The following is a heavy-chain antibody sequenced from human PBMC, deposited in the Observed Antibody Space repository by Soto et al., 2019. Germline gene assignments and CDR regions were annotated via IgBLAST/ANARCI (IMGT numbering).Heavy chain of an antibody. CDR3: AREDDGGDRDYYGLDV. J-gene: IGHJ6*02. D-gene: IGHD2-21*02. CDR2: IHYSGSI. V-gene: IGHV4-30-4*08. Sequence: SETLSVTCTVSGGSISYEYYHWTWIRQSPGKGLEWIGYIHYSGSIIYNPSFKSRVTISVDTSKNQFSLQLSSVTAADTAVYFCAREDDGGDRDYYGLDVWGQGTTVTV. CDR1: GGSISYEYYH.